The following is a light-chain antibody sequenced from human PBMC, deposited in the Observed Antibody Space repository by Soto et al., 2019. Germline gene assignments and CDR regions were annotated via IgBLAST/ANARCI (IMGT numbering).Light chain of an antibody. CDR3: QLYGNSPL. CDR1: QSVRDNY. Sequence: EIVLTQSPGTLSLSPGEGATLSCRASQSVRDNYLAWYQQKPGQAPRLLIYGASSRATGIPDRFSGSGSGTDFTLTISRLEPEDFAVYYCQLYGNSPLFGPGTKVDIK. CDR2: GAS. V-gene: IGKV3-20*01. J-gene: IGKJ3*01.